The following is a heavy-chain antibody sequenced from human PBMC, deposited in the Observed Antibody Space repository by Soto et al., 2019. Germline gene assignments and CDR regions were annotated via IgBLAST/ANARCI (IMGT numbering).Heavy chain of an antibody. CDR1: GFTFSSYA. CDR2: ISYDGSNK. Sequence: GGSLRLSCAASGFTFSSYARHCVRQATGKGLEWVEVISYDGSNKYYADSVKGRFTISRDNSKNTLYLQMNSLRAEDTAVYYCARDKSSITGTTDFAFCPWGQGTLVTVYS. CDR3: ARDKSSITGTTDFAFCP. J-gene: IGHJ5*02. V-gene: IGHV3-30*03. D-gene: IGHD1-7*01.